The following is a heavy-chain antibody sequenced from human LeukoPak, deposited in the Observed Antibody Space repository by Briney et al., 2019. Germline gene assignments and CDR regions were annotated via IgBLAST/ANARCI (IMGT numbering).Heavy chain of an antibody. Sequence: SVKVSCKSSGGTFSSYAISWVRQAPGQGLEWMGRIIPILGIANYAQKFQGRVTITADKSTSTAYMELSSLRSEDTAVYYCASGATFDLDYWGQGTLVTVSS. CDR2: IIPILGIA. CDR1: GGTFSSYA. D-gene: IGHD2/OR15-2a*01. J-gene: IGHJ4*02. CDR3: ASGATFDLDY. V-gene: IGHV1-69*04.